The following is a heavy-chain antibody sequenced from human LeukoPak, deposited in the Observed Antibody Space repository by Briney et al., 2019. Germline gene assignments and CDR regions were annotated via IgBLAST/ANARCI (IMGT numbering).Heavy chain of an antibody. CDR2: IYTNGNT. V-gene: IGHV4-61*02. Sequence: PSETLSLTCTVSGDSISSGNYYWNWIRQPAGKGLEWIGRIYTNGNTNYNPSLKSRVTISIDTSKNQFSLKLSSVTAADTAMYYCARRGDVWGKGTTVTISS. J-gene: IGHJ6*04. CDR1: GDSISSGNYY. CDR3: ARRGDV.